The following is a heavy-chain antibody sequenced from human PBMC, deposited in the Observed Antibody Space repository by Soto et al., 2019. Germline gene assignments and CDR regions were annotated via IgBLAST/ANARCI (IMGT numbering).Heavy chain of an antibody. D-gene: IGHD1-26*01. Sequence: PGGFLRLSCAASGFTFSSYAMHWVRQAPGKGLEWVAVISYDGSNKYYADSVKGRFTISRDNSKNTLYLQMNSLRAEDTAVYYCARDDRRYSGSYYYGMDVWGQGTTVTVSS. CDR3: ARDDRRYSGSYYYGMDV. J-gene: IGHJ6*02. CDR1: GFTFSSYA. V-gene: IGHV3-30-3*01. CDR2: ISYDGSNK.